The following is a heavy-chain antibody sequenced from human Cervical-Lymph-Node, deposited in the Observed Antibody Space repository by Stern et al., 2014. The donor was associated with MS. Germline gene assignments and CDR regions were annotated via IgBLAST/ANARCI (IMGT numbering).Heavy chain of an antibody. V-gene: IGHV3-33*01. Sequence: MQLVESGGGVVQPGGSQRLSCTASGFTFEAYAMDWVRQVPGTGLEWVAMIWSDGSQKYYGDSVRGRFSVSRDNSRNTLYLQMKSLSLEDTAVYYCARKIPDYYYYAMDVWGQGTTVTVSS. CDR1: GFTFEAYA. J-gene: IGHJ6*02. CDR3: ARKIPDYYYYAMDV. CDR2: IWSDGSQK. D-gene: IGHD2-2*02.